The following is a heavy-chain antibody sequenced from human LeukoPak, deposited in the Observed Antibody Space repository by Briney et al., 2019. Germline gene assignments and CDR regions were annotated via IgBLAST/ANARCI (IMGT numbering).Heavy chain of an antibody. J-gene: IGHJ4*02. D-gene: IGHD6-19*01. CDR2: IYTSGST. V-gene: IGHV4-61*02. Sequence: SETLSLTCTVSGVSISSGSYYWSWIRQPAGKGLEWIGRIYTSGSTNYNPSLKSRVTISVDTSKNQFSLKLSSVTAADTAVYYCARDPGWGSSGGFDYWGQGTLVTVSS. CDR3: ARDPGWGSSGGFDY. CDR1: GVSISSGSYY.